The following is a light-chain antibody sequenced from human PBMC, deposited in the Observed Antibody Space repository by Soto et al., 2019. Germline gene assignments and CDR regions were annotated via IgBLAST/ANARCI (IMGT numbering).Light chain of an antibody. J-gene: IGLJ1*01. Sequence: QSALTQPPSASGSPGQSVTISCTGTSSDVGSYNYVSWYQQHPGKAPKLMIYEVTKRPSGVPDRFSGSKSGNTASLTVSGVQAEDEADYYCTSYAGSNNFVIFGTGTKVTVL. CDR3: TSYAGSNNFVI. CDR2: EVT. CDR1: SSDVGSYNY. V-gene: IGLV2-8*01.